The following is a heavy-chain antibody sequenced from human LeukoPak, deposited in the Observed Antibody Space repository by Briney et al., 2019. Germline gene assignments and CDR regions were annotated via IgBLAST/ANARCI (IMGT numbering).Heavy chain of an antibody. V-gene: IGHV1-2*02. CDR1: GYTFTGNF. CDR3: ARDAVGATRYYYYYYMDV. D-gene: IGHD1-26*01. J-gene: IGHJ6*03. Sequence: ASVKVSCKASGYTFTGNFMHWVRQAPGQGLEWMGWINPNSGGTNYAQKFQVRVTLTSDTSISTVYMELSSLRSEDTAVYYCARDAVGATRYYYYYYMDVWGKGTTVTVSS. CDR2: INPNSGGT.